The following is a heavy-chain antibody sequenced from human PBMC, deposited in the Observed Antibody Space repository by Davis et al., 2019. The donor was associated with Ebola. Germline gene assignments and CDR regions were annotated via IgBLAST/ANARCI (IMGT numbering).Heavy chain of an antibody. CDR3: ARGRDFWRN. Sequence: GSLRLSCAASGFTVSSNYMSWIRQPPGKGLEWIGEINHSGSTNYNPSLKSRVTISVDTSKNQFSLKLSSVTAADTAVYYCARGRDFWRNWGQGTLVTVSS. D-gene: IGHD3-3*01. CDR1: GFTVSSNY. J-gene: IGHJ4*02. V-gene: IGHV4-34*01. CDR2: INHSGST.